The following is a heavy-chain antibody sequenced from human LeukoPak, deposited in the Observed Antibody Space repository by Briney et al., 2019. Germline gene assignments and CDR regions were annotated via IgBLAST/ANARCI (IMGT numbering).Heavy chain of an antibody. CDR3: AGYDFWSGPVFDY. D-gene: IGHD3-3*01. V-gene: IGHV4-61*02. CDR2: IYTSGST. J-gene: IGHJ4*02. CDR1: GGSISSGSYY. Sequence: PSETLSLTCTVSGGSISSGSYYWRWLRQPAGTGLEWIGRIYTSGSTTYNPSLNSRVTISLDTSKNQFSLKLSSVTAADTAVYYRAGYDFWSGPVFDYWGQGTLVTVSS.